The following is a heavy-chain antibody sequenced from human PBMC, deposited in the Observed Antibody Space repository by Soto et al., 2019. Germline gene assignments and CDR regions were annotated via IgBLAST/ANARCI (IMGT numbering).Heavy chain of an antibody. J-gene: IGHJ4*02. CDR1: GGPINSGSYY. CDR2: VYYSGRT. Sequence: QLQLQESGPGLVKPSETLSLTCTVSGGPINSGSYYWGWIRQPPGKGLEWIGSVYYSGRTYYNPSLKSRVTISVDTSKNQFSLKLSSVTAADTAVYYCARHTVDDTAVGYWAQGTLVTVSS. D-gene: IGHD5-18*01. V-gene: IGHV4-39*01. CDR3: ARHTVDDTAVGY.